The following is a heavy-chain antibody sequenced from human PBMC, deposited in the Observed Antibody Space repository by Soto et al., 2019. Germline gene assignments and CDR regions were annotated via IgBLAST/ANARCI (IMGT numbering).Heavy chain of an antibody. CDR1: GHTFTSYY. CDR2: INPSAGST. Sequence: ASVKVSCKASGHTFTSYYMHWVRQAPGQGLEWIGIINPSAGSTSYAQKFQGRVTITRDTSTSTAYMDMSSLRSEDTAVYYCAREFDYYGSGSPDYFDYWGQGTLVTVSS. CDR3: AREFDYYGSGSPDYFDY. D-gene: IGHD3-10*01. V-gene: IGHV1-46*01. J-gene: IGHJ4*02.